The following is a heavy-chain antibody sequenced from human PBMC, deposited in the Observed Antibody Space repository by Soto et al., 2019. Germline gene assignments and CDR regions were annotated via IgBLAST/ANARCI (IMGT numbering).Heavy chain of an antibody. D-gene: IGHD4-4*01. Sequence: GGSLRLSCAASGFTFTRHSMNWVRQAAGKGLEWISYISDSSGTIYYADSVKGRFTISRDNAKNSLYLQMNSLRAEDTAVYYCARPVTTVTTHEFDYWGQGTLVTVSS. CDR1: GFTFTRHS. J-gene: IGHJ4*02. CDR3: ARPVTTVTTHEFDY. CDR2: ISDSSGTI. V-gene: IGHV3-48*04.